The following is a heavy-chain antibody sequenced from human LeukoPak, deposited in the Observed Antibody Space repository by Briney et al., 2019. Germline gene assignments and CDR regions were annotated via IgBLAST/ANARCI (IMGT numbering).Heavy chain of an antibody. Sequence: PGGSLRLSCAASGFTFSSYSMNWVRQAPGKGLEWVSSISSSSSYIYYADSVKGRFTISRDNAKNSLYLQMNSLRAEDTAVYYCARHGSRNNSVGYWGQGTLVTVSS. CDR2: ISSSSSYI. J-gene: IGHJ4*02. V-gene: IGHV3-21*01. CDR1: GFTFSSYS. CDR3: ARHGSRNNSVGY. D-gene: IGHD6-25*01.